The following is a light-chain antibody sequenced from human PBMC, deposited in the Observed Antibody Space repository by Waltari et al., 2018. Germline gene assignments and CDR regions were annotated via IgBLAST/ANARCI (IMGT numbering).Light chain of an antibody. CDR3: CSYAGSATFAV. V-gene: IGLV2-23*03. CDR2: EGN. J-gene: IGLJ3*02. Sequence: QSALTQPASVSGSPGQSITIPCTGPSRDVGNYALISRYQQHPNKAPKLIIYEGNKRPSGVSNRFSGSTSGNTASLTISGLQAEDEADYFCCSYAGSATFAVFGGGTKLTVL. CDR1: SRDVGNYAL.